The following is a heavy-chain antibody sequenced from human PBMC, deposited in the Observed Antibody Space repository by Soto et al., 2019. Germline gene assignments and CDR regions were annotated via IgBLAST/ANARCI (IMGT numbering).Heavy chain of an antibody. CDR3: AKDQGSSWYEIDY. Sequence: EVQLLESGGGLVQTGGSLRLSCAASGFTFSNYAVTWVRQAPGKGLEWVSTISGSGGSTYYADSAKGRFTISRDNSKNTLYLQMNSLRAEDTAVYYCAKDQGSSWYEIDYWGQGTLVTVSS. J-gene: IGHJ4*02. V-gene: IGHV3-23*01. CDR2: ISGSGGST. D-gene: IGHD6-13*01. CDR1: GFTFSNYA.